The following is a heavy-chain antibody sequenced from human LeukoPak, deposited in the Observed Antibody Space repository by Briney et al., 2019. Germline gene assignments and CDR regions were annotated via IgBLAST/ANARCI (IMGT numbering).Heavy chain of an antibody. D-gene: IGHD1-26*01. CDR2: IYSGGST. V-gene: IGHV3-66*01. Sequence: GGSLRLSCAASGFTVSSNYMSWVRQAPGKGLEWVSVIYSGGSTYYADSVKGRFTISRDNSKNTLYLQMNSLRAEDTALYYCARARGSYSFDYWGQGTLVTVSS. J-gene: IGHJ4*02. CDR3: ARARGSYSFDY. CDR1: GFTVSSNY.